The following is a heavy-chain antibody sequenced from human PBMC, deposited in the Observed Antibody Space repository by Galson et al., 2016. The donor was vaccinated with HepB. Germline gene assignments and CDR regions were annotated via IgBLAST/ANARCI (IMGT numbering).Heavy chain of an antibody. V-gene: IGHV4-59*03. D-gene: IGHD3-16*01. J-gene: IGHJ4*02. CDR1: AVSMSSYY. Sequence: SETLSLTCTVSAVSMSSYYWTWTRQPPGKGLEWIGHIYSTGSATYNPSLKNRFTILVDTSRNEFYLRVTSVTAADTAVYYCATLRGYAYAFDNWGQGTLVTVSS. CDR3: ATLRGYAYAFDN. CDR2: IYSTGSA.